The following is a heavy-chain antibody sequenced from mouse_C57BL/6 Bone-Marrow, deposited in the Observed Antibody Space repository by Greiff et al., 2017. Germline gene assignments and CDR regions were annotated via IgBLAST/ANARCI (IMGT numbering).Heavy chain of an antibody. D-gene: IGHD1-1*01. CDR3: ARWYQFITAVVAIYYYAMDY. V-gene: IGHV1-81*01. CDR1: GYTFTSYG. Sequence: QVQLQQSGAELARPGASVKLSCKASGYTFTSYGISWVRQRPGQGLEWIGEICPRSGNTDYNDEVTGKARLTAARASSTAYLELRSLISEDYAVYVCARWYQFITAVVAIYYYAMDYWGQGTSVTVSS. J-gene: IGHJ4*01. CDR2: ICPRSGNT.